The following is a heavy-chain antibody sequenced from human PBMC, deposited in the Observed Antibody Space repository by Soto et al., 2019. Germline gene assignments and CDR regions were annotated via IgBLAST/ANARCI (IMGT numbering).Heavy chain of an antibody. Sequence: ASVKVSCKASGGTFSSYTISWVRQAPGQGLEWMGRIIPILGIANYAQKFQGRVTITADKSTSTAYMELSSLRSEDTAVYYCARLWYGDYRTVSLGFDPWGQGTLVTVSS. CDR2: IIPILGIA. CDR3: ARLWYGDYRTVSLGFDP. J-gene: IGHJ5*02. D-gene: IGHD4-17*01. V-gene: IGHV1-69*02. CDR1: GGTFSSYT.